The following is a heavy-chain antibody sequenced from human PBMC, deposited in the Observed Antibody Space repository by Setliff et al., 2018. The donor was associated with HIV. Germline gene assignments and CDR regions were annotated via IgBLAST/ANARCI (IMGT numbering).Heavy chain of an antibody. Sequence: SETLSLTCTVSGGFISSYYWNWIRQPAGKGLEWIGRIYTSGSTNYNPSLKSRITMSVDTSKNQFSLRLSSVTAADTAVYYCARGAIAAAGDFDYWGQGTLVTVSS. V-gene: IGHV4-4*07. J-gene: IGHJ4*02. CDR3: ARGAIAAAGDFDY. CDR2: IYTSGST. D-gene: IGHD6-13*01. CDR1: GGFISSYY.